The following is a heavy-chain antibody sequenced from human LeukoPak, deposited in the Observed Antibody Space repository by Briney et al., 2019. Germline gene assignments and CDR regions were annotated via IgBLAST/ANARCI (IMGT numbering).Heavy chain of an antibody. CDR1: GFTFSSYS. J-gene: IGHJ4*02. Sequence: GSLRLSCAASGFTFSSYSMNWVRQAPRKGLEWVSYISSSSSTIYYADSVKGRFTISRDTAKNSLYLQMNSLRAEDTAVYYCARRGSGYTEPIDYWGQGTLVTVSS. CDR2: ISSSSSTI. V-gene: IGHV3-48*01. CDR3: ARRGSGYTEPIDY. D-gene: IGHD5-12*01.